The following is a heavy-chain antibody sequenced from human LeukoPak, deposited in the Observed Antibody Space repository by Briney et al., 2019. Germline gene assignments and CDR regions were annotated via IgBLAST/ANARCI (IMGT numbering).Heavy chain of an antibody. D-gene: IGHD3-10*01. CDR3: ARDKKSGESSEIDY. CDR1: GFTFSNYW. V-gene: IGHV3-74*03. Sequence: GGSLRLSCAASGFTFSNYWVHWVRQAPGKGLVWVSRINRDGSTTKYADSVKGRFTVSRDNAKNTLNLQMNSLRAEDTAVYYCARDKKSGESSEIDYWGQGTMVTVSS. CDR2: INRDGSTT. J-gene: IGHJ4*02.